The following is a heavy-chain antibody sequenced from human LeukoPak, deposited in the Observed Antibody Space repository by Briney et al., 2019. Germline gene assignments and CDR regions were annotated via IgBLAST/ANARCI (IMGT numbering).Heavy chain of an antibody. CDR3: LRENHDSGWSFDY. D-gene: IGHD3-22*01. Sequence: GGSLRLSCSAPGFTFSSHGMNWVRQAPGKGLEWVANINQGGSEKYYVDSVKGRFTISRDNAKNSLYLEMNSLRAEDTAVYYCLRENHDSGWSFDYWGQGTLVTVSS. V-gene: IGHV3-7*01. CDR1: GFTFSSHG. J-gene: IGHJ4*02. CDR2: INQGGSEK.